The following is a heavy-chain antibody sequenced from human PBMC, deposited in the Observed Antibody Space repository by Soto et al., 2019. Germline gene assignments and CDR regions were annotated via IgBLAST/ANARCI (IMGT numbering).Heavy chain of an antibody. CDR1: GFTFTRYS. CDR3: ARESEDLTSNFDY. Sequence: PGGALRLSCSASGFTFTRYSMNWVRQAPGKGLEWVSSISSTTNYIYYGDSMKGRFTISRDNAKNSLYLEMNSLRAEDTAVYYCARESEDLTSNFDYWGQGTLVTVSS. V-gene: IGHV3-21*06. CDR2: ISSTTNYI. J-gene: IGHJ4*02.